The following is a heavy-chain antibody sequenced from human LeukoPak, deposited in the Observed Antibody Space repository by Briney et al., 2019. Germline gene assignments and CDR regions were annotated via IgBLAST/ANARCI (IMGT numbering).Heavy chain of an antibody. CDR3: ARGATYSSGWYYFDS. J-gene: IGHJ4*02. CDR2: ISSNGGST. Sequence: GGSLRLSCAASGFTFSSYAMHWVRQAPGKGLEYVSAISSNGGSTYYANSVKGRFTISRDNSTNTLYLQMGSLRAEDMAAYYCARGATYSSGWYYFDSWGQGTLVTVSS. D-gene: IGHD6-19*01. V-gene: IGHV3-64*01. CDR1: GFTFSSYA.